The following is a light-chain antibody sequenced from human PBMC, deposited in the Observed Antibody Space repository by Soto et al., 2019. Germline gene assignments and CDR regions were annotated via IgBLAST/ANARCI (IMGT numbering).Light chain of an antibody. J-gene: IGKJ1*01. CDR3: QQYKDYWP. CDR1: QSVRNC. V-gene: IGKV1-5*01. Sequence: DIQMTQSPSTLSASVGDSVTINCRASQSVRNCLAWYQHKPGKAPHLLIYDVSTLRSGVSSRFSGSGSGTEFTLTITSLQPEDSATYYCQQYKDYWPFGQGPKVEI. CDR2: DVS.